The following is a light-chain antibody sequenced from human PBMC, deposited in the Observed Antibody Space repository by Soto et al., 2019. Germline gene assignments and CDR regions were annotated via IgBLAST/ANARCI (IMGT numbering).Light chain of an antibody. CDR2: GAS. V-gene: IGKV3-20*01. CDR3: QQSKT. Sequence: IALPQSQGTLSLSPGERATPSCRASEWVRGAYVAWHQHKPGQAPTLLIYGASGRAAGIPDRVSGSGSGTHFTLTISRLEPEESAVYYCQQSKTFGQGTKVDIK. J-gene: IGKJ1*01. CDR1: EWVRGAY.